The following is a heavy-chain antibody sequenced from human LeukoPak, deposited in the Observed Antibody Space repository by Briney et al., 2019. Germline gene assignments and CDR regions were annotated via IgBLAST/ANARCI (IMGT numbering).Heavy chain of an antibody. CDR2: INQDESKK. V-gene: IGHV3-7*01. D-gene: IGHD2-2*01. Sequence: GGSLRLSCAASGFTFSNDWMCWVRQAPGKGLEWVANINQDESKKYYADSVKGRFTISRDNAKNSLYLQMSSLTAEDTALYYCARDHAYRADYWGQGTLVTVSS. J-gene: IGHJ4*02. CDR1: GFTFSNDW. CDR3: ARDHAYRADY.